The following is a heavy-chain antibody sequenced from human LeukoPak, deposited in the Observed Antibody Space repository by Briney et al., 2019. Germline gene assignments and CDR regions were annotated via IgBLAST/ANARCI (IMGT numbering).Heavy chain of an antibody. J-gene: IGHJ4*02. Sequence: GGSLRLSCAASGFTFSSYWMSWVRQAPGKGLEWVANINQDGSEKYYVDSVKGRFTISRDNAKNSLYLQMNSLRAEDTALYYCAKDQYSSGWYYFDYWGQGTLVTVSS. CDR1: GFTFSSYW. D-gene: IGHD6-19*01. CDR2: INQDGSEK. CDR3: AKDQYSSGWYYFDY. V-gene: IGHV3-7*03.